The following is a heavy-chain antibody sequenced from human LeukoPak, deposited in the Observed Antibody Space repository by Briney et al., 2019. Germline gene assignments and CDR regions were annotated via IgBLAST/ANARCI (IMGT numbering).Heavy chain of an antibody. CDR2: FDPEDVET. D-gene: IGHD6-6*01. Sequence: GASVKVSCKVSGYTLTELSMHCVRRAPGKGLEWMGGFDPEDVETIYAQKFQGRVTMTEDTSKDTAYMELSSLRSEDTAVYYCATYARYYSSSSGDYWGQGTLVTVSS. CDR3: ATYARYYSSSSGDY. CDR1: GYTLTELS. J-gene: IGHJ4*02. V-gene: IGHV1-24*01.